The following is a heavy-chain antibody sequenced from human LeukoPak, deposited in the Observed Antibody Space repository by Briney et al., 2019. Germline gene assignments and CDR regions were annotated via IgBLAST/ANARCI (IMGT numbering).Heavy chain of an antibody. CDR1: GFTFNNYV. Sequence: GGSLRLSCAASGFTFNNYVMTWVRQAPGKGLEWVSSISSSSYIYYADSVKGRFTISRDNAKNSLYLQMNSLRAEDTAVYYCARDGVEMATSGIDYWGQGTLVTVSS. CDR2: ISSSSYI. D-gene: IGHD5-24*01. CDR3: ARDGVEMATSGIDY. V-gene: IGHV3-21*01. J-gene: IGHJ4*02.